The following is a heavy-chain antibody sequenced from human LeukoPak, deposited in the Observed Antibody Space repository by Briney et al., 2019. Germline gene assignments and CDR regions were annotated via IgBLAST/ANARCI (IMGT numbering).Heavy chain of an antibody. D-gene: IGHD1/OR15-1a*01. V-gene: IGHV1-69*05. Sequence: ASVKVSCKASGGTFSSHAISWVRQAPGQGLEWMGGIIPIFGTANYAQKFQGRVTITTDESTSTAYMELSSLRSEDTAVYYCARGIGTAATKYYFDYWGQGTLVTVSS. CDR3: ARGIGTAATKYYFDY. J-gene: IGHJ4*02. CDR2: IIPIFGTA. CDR1: GGTFSSHA.